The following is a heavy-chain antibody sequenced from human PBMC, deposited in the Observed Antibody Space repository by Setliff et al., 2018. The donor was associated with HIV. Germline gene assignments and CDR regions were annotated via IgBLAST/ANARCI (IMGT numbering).Heavy chain of an antibody. CDR2: TKYGGSES. Sequence: PGGSLRLSCAASGFTVSSNYMSWVRQVPGKGLEWVSNTKYGGSESYYVDYEKGRFIASTDNVKNSLFLQMNSLKAEDQAVYYCARAYNVYDYRFDSSGYDYWGQGTLVTGSS. D-gene: IGHD3-22*01. CDR3: ARAYNVYDYRFDSSGYDY. CDR1: GFTVSSNY. J-gene: IGHJ4*02. V-gene: IGHV3-7*03.